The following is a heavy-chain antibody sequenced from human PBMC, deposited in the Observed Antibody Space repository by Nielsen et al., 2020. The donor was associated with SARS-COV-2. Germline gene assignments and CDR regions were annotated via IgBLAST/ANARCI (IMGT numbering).Heavy chain of an antibody. V-gene: IGHV4-31*03. CDR1: GCSISSGGYH. J-gene: IGHJ6*02. D-gene: IGHD5-12*01. Sequence: SETLSLTCTVSGCSISSGGYHWSWIRHHPGKGLEWIGYIYFSGRTCYNPSLKSRVTISVDTSKNQFSLSLRSVTAADTAVYYCARESSGYDHYNYGMDVWGQGTTVTVSS. CDR3: ARESSGYDHYNYGMDV. CDR2: IYFSGRT.